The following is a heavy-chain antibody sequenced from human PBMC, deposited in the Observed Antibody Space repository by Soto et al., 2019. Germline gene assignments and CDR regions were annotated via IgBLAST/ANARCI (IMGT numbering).Heavy chain of an antibody. CDR3: ARELRDGDVAVPAAINYYYYGMDV. V-gene: IGHV3-30-3*01. CDR2: ISYDGSNK. D-gene: IGHD2-2*01. Sequence: PGGSLRLSCAASGFTFSSYAMHWVRQAPGKGLEWVAVISYDGSNKYYADSVKGRFTISRDNSKNTLYLQMNSLRAEDTAVYYCARELRDGDVAVPAAINYYYYGMDVWGQGTTVTVSS. CDR1: GFTFSSYA. J-gene: IGHJ6*02.